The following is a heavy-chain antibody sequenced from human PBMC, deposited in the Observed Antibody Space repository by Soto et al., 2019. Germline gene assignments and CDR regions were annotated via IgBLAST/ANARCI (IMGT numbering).Heavy chain of an antibody. Sequence: EGSLRLSCAASGFNFSAYNIHWVRQAPGKGLEWVAVIWSDATRKYYADFVKGRFTISRDNSKDTLYLQMNSLRVEDTAVYYCAREGWRDGFDYWGPGTMDTVSS. CDR2: IWSDATRK. J-gene: IGHJ4*02. CDR3: AREGWRDGFDY. V-gene: IGHV3-33*01. CDR1: GFNFSAYN. D-gene: IGHD2-15*01.